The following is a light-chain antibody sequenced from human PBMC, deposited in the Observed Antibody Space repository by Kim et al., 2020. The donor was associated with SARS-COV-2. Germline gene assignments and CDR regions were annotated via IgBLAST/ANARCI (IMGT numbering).Light chain of an antibody. V-gene: IGLV7-43*01. CDR2: DTN. CDR1: TGAVTNAYW. CDR3: LLFFRGAWV. Sequence: QAVVTQEPSLTVYPGGTVTLTFASSTGAVTNAYWPNWIQQKPGQPPQALIFDTNGRHSWAPARFSGSLLGGKAALTLSGVQPEDEADYYCLLFFRGAWVLGGGTQMT. J-gene: IGLJ3*02.